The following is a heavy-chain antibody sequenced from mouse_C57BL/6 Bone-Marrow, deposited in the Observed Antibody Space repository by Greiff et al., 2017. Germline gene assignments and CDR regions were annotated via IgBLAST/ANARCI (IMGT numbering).Heavy chain of an antibody. Sequence: QVQLQQSGPGLVQPSQSLSITCTVSGFSLTSYGVHWVRQSPGKGLEWLGVIWSGGSTDYNAAFISRLSISKDNSKSQVFFKMNRLQADDTAIYYCASHYYGSMWFAYWGQGTLVTVSA. D-gene: IGHD1-1*01. V-gene: IGHV2-2*01. CDR1: GFSLTSYG. CDR2: IWSGGST. CDR3: ASHYYGSMWFAY. J-gene: IGHJ3*01.